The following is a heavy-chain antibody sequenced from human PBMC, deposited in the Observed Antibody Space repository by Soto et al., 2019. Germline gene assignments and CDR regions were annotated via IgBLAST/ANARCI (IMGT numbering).Heavy chain of an antibody. Sequence: GGSLRLSCAASGFTFSSYSMNWVRQAPGKGLEWVSSISSSSSYIYYADSVKGRFTISRDNAKNSLYLQMNSLRAEDTAVYYCARDTLPYYYASGSPYDAFDIWGQGTMVTVS. CDR2: ISSSSSYI. CDR1: GFTFSSYS. J-gene: IGHJ3*02. D-gene: IGHD3-10*01. CDR3: ARDTLPYYYASGSPYDAFDI. V-gene: IGHV3-21*01.